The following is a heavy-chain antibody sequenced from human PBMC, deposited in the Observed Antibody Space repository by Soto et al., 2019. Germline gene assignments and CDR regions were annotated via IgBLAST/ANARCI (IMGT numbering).Heavy chain of an antibody. V-gene: IGHV4-59*01. Sequence: SETLSLTCTVSGGSISSYYWSWIRQPPGKGLEWIGYIYYSGSTNYNPSLKSRVTISVDTSKNQFSLKLSSVTAADTAVYYCARISLPLSWFDPWGQGTLVTVSS. CDR3: ARISLPLSWFDP. CDR2: IYYSGST. CDR1: GGSISSYY. D-gene: IGHD3-3*01. J-gene: IGHJ5*02.